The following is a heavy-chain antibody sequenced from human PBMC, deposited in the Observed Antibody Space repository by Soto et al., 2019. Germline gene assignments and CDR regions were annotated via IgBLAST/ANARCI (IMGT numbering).Heavy chain of an antibody. CDR2: FDPEDGET. CDR1: GDTLTELA. J-gene: IGHJ6*02. Sequence: GASVKVSCKVSGDTLTELAMHWVRQAPGNGLEWMGGFDPEDGETIYAQKFQGRVTMTEDTSTDTAYMELSSLRPEDTAVYYCATHIRDVYNYYYYGMDVWGQGTTVTVSS. CDR3: ATHIRDVYNYYYYGMDV. V-gene: IGHV1-24*01. D-gene: IGHD1-1*01.